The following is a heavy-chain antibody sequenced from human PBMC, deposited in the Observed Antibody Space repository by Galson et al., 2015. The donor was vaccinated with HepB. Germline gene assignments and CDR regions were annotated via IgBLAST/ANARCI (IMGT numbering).Heavy chain of an antibody. J-gene: IGHJ6*02. CDR2: VAYGGSNK. Sequence: SLRLSCAASGFTFSNYGMNWVRQAPGKGLEWVAVVAYGGSNKFYADSVKGRFTISRDNSKNTLYLQMNSLRAEDTAVYNCAKDRRGRYFYYVMDVWGHGATVTVSS. CDR3: AKDRRGRYFYYVMDV. CDR1: GFTFSNYG. V-gene: IGHV3-30*18. D-gene: IGHD1-14*01.